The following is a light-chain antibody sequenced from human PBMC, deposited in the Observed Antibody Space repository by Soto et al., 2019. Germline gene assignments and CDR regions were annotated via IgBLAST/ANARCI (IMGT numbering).Light chain of an antibody. CDR3: CSYAGSTTRVL. CDR2: EVS. Sequence: QSALTQPASVSGSPGQSIIISCTGTSSDVDTYKYVSWYQQHPGKAPKLMIYEVSHRPSGVSDRFSGSKSGNTASLIISGLQAEDEADYYCCSYAGSTTRVLFGGGTKVTVL. J-gene: IGLJ2*01. CDR1: SSDVDTYKY. V-gene: IGLV2-14*01.